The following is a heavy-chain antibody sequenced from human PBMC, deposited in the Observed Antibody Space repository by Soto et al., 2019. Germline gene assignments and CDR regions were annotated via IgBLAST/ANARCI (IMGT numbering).Heavy chain of an antibody. J-gene: IGHJ4*02. CDR2: IRSKAYGGTT. CDR1: GFTFGDYA. D-gene: IGHD5-18*01. CDR3: TRAPFLTLYSYGHRAFDY. Sequence: GGSLSLSCTASGFTFGDYAMSWFRQAPGKGLEWVGFIRSKAYGGTTEYAASVKGRFTISRDDSKSIAYLQMNSLKTEDTAVYYCTRAPFLTLYSYGHRAFDYWGQGTLVTVSS. V-gene: IGHV3-49*03.